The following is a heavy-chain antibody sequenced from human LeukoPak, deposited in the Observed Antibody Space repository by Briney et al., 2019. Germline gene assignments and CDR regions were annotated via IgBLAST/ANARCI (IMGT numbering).Heavy chain of an antibody. V-gene: IGHV3-53*01. CDR3: AKGHCTNGICWLD. CDR2: IYSAGST. D-gene: IGHD2-8*01. CDR1: GFTVSSTY. J-gene: IGHJ4*02. Sequence: GGSLRLSCAASGFTVSSTYMSWVRQAPGQGLEWVSIIYSAGSTYYADSVKGRFTISRDNSKNTLYLQMNSLRAEDTAAYYCAKGHCTNGICWLDWGQGTLVTVSS.